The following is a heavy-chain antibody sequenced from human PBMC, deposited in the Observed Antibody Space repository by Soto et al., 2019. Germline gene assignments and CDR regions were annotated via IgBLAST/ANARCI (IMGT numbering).Heavy chain of an antibody. D-gene: IGHD1-26*01. CDR3: VRLIGNSWLDF. Sequence: SQTLSLTCAISGDSVSSSSVTWNWIRHSPSRGLEWLGRTYYRSKWYNDYAESVKSRITINPDTSKNQFSLHLNSVTPEDTAVYYCVRLIGNSWLDFWGQGTTVTVSS. CDR1: GDSVSSSSVT. V-gene: IGHV6-1*01. J-gene: IGHJ5*01. CDR2: TYYRSKWYN.